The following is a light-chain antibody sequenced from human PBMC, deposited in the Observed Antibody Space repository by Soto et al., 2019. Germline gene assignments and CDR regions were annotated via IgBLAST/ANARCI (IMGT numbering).Light chain of an antibody. CDR3: SSYTSSSTYV. V-gene: IGLV2-14*03. CDR2: DVT. J-gene: IGLJ1*01. CDR1: SSDVGGYDY. Sequence: QSVLTQPASVSGSHLQSITISCTGTSSDVGGYDYVSWYLQHPDKAPKLMIYDVTNRPSGVSNRFSGSKSGNTASLTISGLQAEDEADYYCSSYTSSSTYVFGTGTKVTVL.